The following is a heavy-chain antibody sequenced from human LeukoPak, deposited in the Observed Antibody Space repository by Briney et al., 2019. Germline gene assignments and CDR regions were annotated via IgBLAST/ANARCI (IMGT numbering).Heavy chain of an antibody. CDR1: GFTFSSFS. J-gene: IGHJ4*02. CDR2: ISSSSTYI. V-gene: IGHV3-21*01. CDR3: ARDVGVVGAYFDY. D-gene: IGHD1-26*01. Sequence: GGSLRLSCAASGFTFSSFSMNWVRQAPGKGLEWVSSISSSSTYIYHADSVKGRFTISRDNAKNSLYLQMNSLRAEDTAVYYCARDVGVVGAYFDYWGQGTLVTVSS.